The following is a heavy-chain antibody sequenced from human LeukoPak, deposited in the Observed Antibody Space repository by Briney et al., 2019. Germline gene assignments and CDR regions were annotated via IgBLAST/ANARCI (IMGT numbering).Heavy chain of an antibody. D-gene: IGHD3-16*01. CDR2: IYYSGST. J-gene: IGHJ4*02. CDR3: ARENPRGVGGAMGDFDY. CDR1: GGSISSSSYY. Sequence: KPSETLSLTCTVSGGSISSSSYYWGWIRQPPGKGLEWIESIYYSGSTYYNPSLKSRVTISVDTSKNQFSLKLSSVTAADTAVYYCARENPRGVGGAMGDFDYWGQGTLVTVSS. V-gene: IGHV4-39*02.